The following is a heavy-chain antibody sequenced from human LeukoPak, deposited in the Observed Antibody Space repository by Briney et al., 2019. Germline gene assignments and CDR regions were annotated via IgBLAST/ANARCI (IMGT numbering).Heavy chain of an antibody. CDR2: ISGSGVST. CDR1: GFTFSSYA. V-gene: IGHV3-23*01. Sequence: GGSLRLSCAASGFTFSSYAMSWVRQAPGKGLEWVSAISGSGVSTYYADSVKGRFTISRDNSKNTLYLQMNSLRAEDTAVYYCARDRLLAHLDYWGQGTLVTVSS. CDR3: ARDRLLAHLDY. J-gene: IGHJ4*02. D-gene: IGHD3-3*02.